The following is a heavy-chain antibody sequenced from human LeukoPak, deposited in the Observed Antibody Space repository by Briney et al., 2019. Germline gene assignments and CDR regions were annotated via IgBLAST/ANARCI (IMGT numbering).Heavy chain of an antibody. Sequence: LRLSCAASGFTFSSQAMSWVRQTPGKRLEWIGNIYFTGETSFNPSLKSRLAMSVDTSKNQLFLNLDSMTAADTAVYYCARDSGFWLYWGQGALVTVSS. J-gene: IGHJ4*02. D-gene: IGHD3-22*01. CDR1: GFTFSSQAM. V-gene: IGHV4-28*03. CDR2: IYFTGET. CDR3: ARDSGFWLY.